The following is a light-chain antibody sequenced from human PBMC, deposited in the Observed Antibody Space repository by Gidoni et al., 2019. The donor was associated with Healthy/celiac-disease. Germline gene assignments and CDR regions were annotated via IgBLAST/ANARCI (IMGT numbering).Light chain of an antibody. Sequence: EIVLTQSPATLSLSPGERATLSCSASQRVSSYLAWYQQKPGQAPRLLIYDASNRATGLQARFSGSGSGTDFTLTISSLEPEDFAVYCCQQRSNWPPYPFGQGTKLEIK. V-gene: IGKV3-11*01. J-gene: IGKJ2*01. CDR2: DAS. CDR3: QQRSNWPPYP. CDR1: QRVSSY.